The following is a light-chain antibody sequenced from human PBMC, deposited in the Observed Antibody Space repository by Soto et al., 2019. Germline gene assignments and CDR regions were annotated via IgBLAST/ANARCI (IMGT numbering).Light chain of an antibody. CDR1: QSVNTY. Sequence: EIVLTQSPATLSLSPGERATLSCRASQSVNTYLAWYQQKPGQAPRLLIYDASNSATGITTRFTGSGTGTAFTLTIIIQDPEDFAVYNWQQRNNYPLTYGGGTKVYIK. J-gene: IGKJ4*01. CDR2: DAS. CDR3: QQRNNYPLT. V-gene: IGKV3-11*01.